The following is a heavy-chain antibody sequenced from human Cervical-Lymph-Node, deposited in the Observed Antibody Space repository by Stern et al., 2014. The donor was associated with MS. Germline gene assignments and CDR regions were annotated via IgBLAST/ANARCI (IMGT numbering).Heavy chain of an antibody. Sequence: EVQLVESGGGLVQPGGSLKLSCAASGFTFSGSAMYWVRQASGKGLEWVGRIRSKAYRCATAYAASVKGRFTISRDDSENTAYLQMNSLKTEDTAVYYCARHPEHLFIHMDVWGQGTTVTVSS. CDR3: ARHPEHLFIHMDV. CDR1: GFTFSGSA. J-gene: IGHJ6*02. CDR2: IRSKAYRCAT. V-gene: IGHV3-73*01. D-gene: IGHD3-10*02.